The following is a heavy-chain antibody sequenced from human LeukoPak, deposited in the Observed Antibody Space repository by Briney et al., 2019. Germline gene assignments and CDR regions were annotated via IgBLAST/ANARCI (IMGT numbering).Heavy chain of an antibody. V-gene: IGHV1-69*04. Sequence: SVKVSCKASGGTFSSYAISWVRQAPGQGLEWMGRIIPILGIANYAQKFQGRVAITADKSTRTAYMELSSLRSEDTAVYYCARDTITMVRGVINGYYYYGMDVWGQGTTVTVSS. J-gene: IGHJ6*02. CDR3: ARDTITMVRGVINGYYYYGMDV. CDR1: GGTFSSYA. D-gene: IGHD3-10*01. CDR2: IIPILGIA.